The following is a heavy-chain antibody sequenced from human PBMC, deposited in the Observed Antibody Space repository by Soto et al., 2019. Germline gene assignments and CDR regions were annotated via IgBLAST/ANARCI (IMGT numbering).Heavy chain of an antibody. V-gene: IGHV3-23*01. Sequence: HPGGSLRLSCAASGFTFDSYAMTWVRQAPGKGLEWVSTISGSGGNTDYADSVKGRFTVSRDNSKTTMYLQMNSLRAEDTAVYYCAKDLNGYSGSYSFPFLDSWGQGTLVTVSS. CDR3: AKDLNGYSGSYSFPFLDS. CDR2: ISGSGGNT. CDR1: GFTFDSYA. J-gene: IGHJ4*02. D-gene: IGHD1-26*01.